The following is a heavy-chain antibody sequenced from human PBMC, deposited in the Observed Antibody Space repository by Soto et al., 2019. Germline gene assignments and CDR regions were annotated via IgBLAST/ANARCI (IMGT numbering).Heavy chain of an antibody. D-gene: IGHD3-3*01. Sequence: GESLKISCRGSGYDFNTNWFGWVRQLPGRGLEWVGIMYPGDSDTRYNPSLQGHVTLSVDVTVSTAFLQWRSLETSDTGMYFCAQLPRDCNKTSCYYADHWGQGTEVTRLL. V-gene: IGHV5-51*01. CDR3: AQLPRDCNKTSCYYADH. CDR1: GYDFNTNW. CDR2: MYPGDSDT. J-gene: IGHJ4*02.